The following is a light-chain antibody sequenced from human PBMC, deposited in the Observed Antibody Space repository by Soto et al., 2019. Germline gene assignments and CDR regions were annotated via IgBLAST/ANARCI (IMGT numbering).Light chain of an antibody. CDR2: GAS. CDR1: QSFSSK. V-gene: IGKV3-15*01. CDR3: QQYNNWPPAYT. J-gene: IGKJ2*01. Sequence: EIVMTQSPATLSVSPGERATLSCRASQSFSSKFAWYQQKPGQSPRLLIYGASTRASGIPARFIGSGSGTEFTLTISSLQSEDFAVYYCQQYNNWPPAYTFGHGTKLEIK.